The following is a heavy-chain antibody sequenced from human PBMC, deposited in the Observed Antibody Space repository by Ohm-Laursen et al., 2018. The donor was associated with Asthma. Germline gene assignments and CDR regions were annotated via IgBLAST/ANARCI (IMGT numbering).Heavy chain of an antibody. CDR1: GFIFNNDF. CDR2: TSGTGSVI. Sequence: SLRLSCAAPGFIFNNDFMSWIRQAPGKGLEWVSYTSGTGSVIYYADSVKGRFTISWDDAKNSLYLQMNSLRDEDTAVYYCARGSFDEYGDYPFDSWGQGTLVTVSS. V-gene: IGHV3-11*04. D-gene: IGHD4-17*01. J-gene: IGHJ4*02. CDR3: ARGSFDEYGDYPFDS.